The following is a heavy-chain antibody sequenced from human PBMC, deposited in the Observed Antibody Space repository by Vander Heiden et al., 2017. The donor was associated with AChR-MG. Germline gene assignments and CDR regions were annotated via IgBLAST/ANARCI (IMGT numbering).Heavy chain of an antibody. CDR2: IIPIFGTA. D-gene: IGHD3-3*01. V-gene: IGHV1-69*01. CDR3: ARGEEGDDFWNGRSDY. Sequence: QVQLLQSGAEVQKPGSSVKVLCKASGGRFSNYAINWGRQTPGQGVEWMGGIIPIFGTANYAQKFQGRVTITADESTTTVYMELSSLRSEDTAVYYCARGEEGDDFWNGRSDYWGQGTQVTVSP. J-gene: IGHJ4*02. CDR1: GGRFSNYA.